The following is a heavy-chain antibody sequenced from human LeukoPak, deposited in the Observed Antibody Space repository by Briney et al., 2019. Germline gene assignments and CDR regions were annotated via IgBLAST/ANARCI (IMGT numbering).Heavy chain of an antibody. CDR3: ARGFKYYDILTGYYDEVLWFDP. Sequence: SETLSLTCTVSGGSISSYDWSWIRQPPGKGLEWIGYIYYSGSTNYNPSLKSRVTISVDTSKSQFSLKLSSVTAADTAVYYCARGFKYYDILTGYYDEVLWFDPWGQGTLVTVSS. CDR2: IYYSGST. J-gene: IGHJ5*02. V-gene: IGHV4-59*01. D-gene: IGHD3-9*01. CDR1: GGSISSYD.